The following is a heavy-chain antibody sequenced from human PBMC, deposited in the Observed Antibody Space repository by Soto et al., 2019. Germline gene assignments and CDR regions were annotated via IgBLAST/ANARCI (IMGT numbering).Heavy chain of an antibody. CDR2: ISGSGGST. J-gene: IGHJ4*02. V-gene: IGHV3-23*01. Sequence: GGSLRLSCAASGFTFSSYAMSWVRQAPGKGLEWVSAISGSGGSTYYADSVKGRFTISRDNSKNTLYLQMNSLRAEDTAVYYCAFPPGFYYYDSSGQWYYFDYWGQGTLVTSPQ. CDR1: GFTFSSYA. D-gene: IGHD3-22*01. CDR3: AFPPGFYYYDSSGQWYYFDY.